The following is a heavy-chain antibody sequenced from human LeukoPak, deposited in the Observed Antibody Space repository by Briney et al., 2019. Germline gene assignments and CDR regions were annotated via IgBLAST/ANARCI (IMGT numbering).Heavy chain of an antibody. CDR2: IYSGGST. V-gene: IGHV3-53*01. J-gene: IGHJ5*02. CDR1: GFTVSSNY. D-gene: IGHD1-26*01. CDR3: AIQIVGATGFDP. Sequence: PGGSLRLSCAASGFTVSSNYMSWVRQAPGKGLEWVSLIYSGGSTYYADSVKGRFTMSRDNSKNTLYLQMNSLRAEDTAVYYCAIQIVGATGFDPWGQGTLVTVSP.